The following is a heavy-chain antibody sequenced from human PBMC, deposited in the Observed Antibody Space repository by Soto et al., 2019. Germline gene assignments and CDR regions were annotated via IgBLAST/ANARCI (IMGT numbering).Heavy chain of an antibody. Sequence: SETLSLPCTVSGGSISSGDYYWRWIRQPPGKGLEWIGYIYYSGSTYYNPSLKSRVTISVDTSKNQFSLKLSSVTAADTAVYYCARATQYYDSSGYYLDAFDIWGQGTRVTVSS. CDR3: ARATQYYDSSGYYLDAFDI. D-gene: IGHD3-22*01. V-gene: IGHV4-30-4*01. CDR1: GGSISSGDYY. CDR2: IYYSGST. J-gene: IGHJ3*02.